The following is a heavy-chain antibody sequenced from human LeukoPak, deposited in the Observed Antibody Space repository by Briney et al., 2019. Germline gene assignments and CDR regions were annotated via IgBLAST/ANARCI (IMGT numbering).Heavy chain of an antibody. CDR2: MNPNSGNT. V-gene: IGHV1-8*01. D-gene: IGHD5-24*01. CDR3: TRHNYQFDFNS. J-gene: IGHJ4*02. Sequence: GASVKVSCKASGYTFTSYDINWVRQATGQGLEWMGWMNPNSGNTGYAQKFQGRVTMTRDTSISTVYVELSSLRSDDTALYYCTRHNYQFDFNSWGQGTPVTVSS. CDR1: GYTFTSYD.